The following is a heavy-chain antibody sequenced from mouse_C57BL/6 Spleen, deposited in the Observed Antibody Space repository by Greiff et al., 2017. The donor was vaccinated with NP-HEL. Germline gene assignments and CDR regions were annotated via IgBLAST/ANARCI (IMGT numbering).Heavy chain of an antibody. J-gene: IGHJ1*03. CDR1: GYTFTSYW. Sequence: QVQLQQPGAELVKPGASVKVSCKASGYTFTSYWMHWVKQRPGQGLEWIGRIHPSVSDTNYNQKFKGKATLTVDKSSSTAYMQLSSLTSEDSAVYYCAMGYYGSSSYWYFDVWGTGTTVTVSS. CDR2: IHPSVSDT. V-gene: IGHV1-74*01. D-gene: IGHD1-1*01. CDR3: AMGYYGSSSYWYFDV.